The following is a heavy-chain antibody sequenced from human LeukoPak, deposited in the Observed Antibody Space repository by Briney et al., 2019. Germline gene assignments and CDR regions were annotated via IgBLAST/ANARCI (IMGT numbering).Heavy chain of an antibody. D-gene: IGHD2-2*01. Sequence: GGSLRLSCTASGFTFGDYAMSWVRQAPGKGLEWVSVFYSGGSTYYADSVKGRFTISRDNSKNTLYLQTNSLRAEDTAVYYCARCVVPAFFDYWGQGTLVTVSS. CDR2: FYSGGST. CDR1: GFTFGDYA. CDR3: ARCVVPAFFDY. J-gene: IGHJ4*02. V-gene: IGHV3-66*01.